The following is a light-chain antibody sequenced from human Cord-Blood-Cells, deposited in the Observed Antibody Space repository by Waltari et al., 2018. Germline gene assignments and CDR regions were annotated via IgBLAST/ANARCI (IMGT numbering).Light chain of an antibody. J-gene: IGKJ4*01. CDR1: QSVSSY. CDR3: QQRSNWLT. V-gene: IGKV3-11*01. Sequence: EIVLTQSPATLSLSPGERATLSCRASQSVSSYLAWYQQKPGQAPRLLIYDAPNRATGVPARFSGSGSGTDFTLTIGSLEPEDFAVYYCQQRSNWLTFGGGTKVEIK. CDR2: DAP.